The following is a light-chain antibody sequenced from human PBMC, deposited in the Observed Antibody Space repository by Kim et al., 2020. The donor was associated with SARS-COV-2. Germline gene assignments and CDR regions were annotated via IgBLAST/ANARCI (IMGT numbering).Light chain of an antibody. J-gene: IGLJ1*01. CDR3: HALDSRTAYL. CDR1: KLGHKC. Sequence: SYELTQPPSVSVSPGQTASITCSGHKLGHKCVRLYQQKPAQSPVLVIYQDSNRPSAIPERFSVSNPGNTATLTTSGPQPMAEADHYCHALDSRTAYLFGT. CDR2: QDS. V-gene: IGLV3-1*01.